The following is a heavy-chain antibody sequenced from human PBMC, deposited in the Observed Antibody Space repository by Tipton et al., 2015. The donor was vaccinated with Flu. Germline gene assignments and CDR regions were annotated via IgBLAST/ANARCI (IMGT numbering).Heavy chain of an antibody. CDR2: IYYSGST. CDR3: ARRGDLSGSYDY. J-gene: IGHJ4*02. D-gene: IGHD1-26*01. CDR1: GGSISSYY. Sequence: TLSLTCTVSGGSISSYYWSWIRQPPGKGLEWIGYIYYSGSTNYNPSLKSRVTISVDTSKNQFSLKLSSVTAADTAVYYCARRGDLSGSYDYWGQGTLVTVSS. V-gene: IGHV4-59*08.